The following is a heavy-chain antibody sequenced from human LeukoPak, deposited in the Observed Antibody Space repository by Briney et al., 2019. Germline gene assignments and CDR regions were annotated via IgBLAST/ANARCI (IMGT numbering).Heavy chain of an antibody. D-gene: IGHD6-19*01. CDR2: ISSSSSYI. CDR3: ARVMRSSAYDY. V-gene: IGHV3-21*01. Sequence: GGSLRLSCVASGFTFSSYAMSWVRQAPGKGLEWVSSISSSSSYIYYADSVKGRFTISRDNAKNSLYLQMNSLRAEDTAVYYCARVMRSSAYDYWGQGTLVTVSS. J-gene: IGHJ4*02. CDR1: GFTFSSYA.